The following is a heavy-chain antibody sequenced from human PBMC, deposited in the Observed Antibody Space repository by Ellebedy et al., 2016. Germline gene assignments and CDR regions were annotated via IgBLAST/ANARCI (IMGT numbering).Heavy chain of an antibody. CDR2: MNPNSGNT. D-gene: IGHD3-16*01. Sequence: ASVKVSXKASRYTFTSFDINWVRQATGQGLEWLGWMNPNSGNTGYAQKFQGRVTMTRDTSIRTAYMELSNLRSEDTAVYYCARPSPFYEPYSAFDYWGQGTLVTVSS. J-gene: IGHJ4*02. CDR1: RYTFTSFD. V-gene: IGHV1-8*01. CDR3: ARPSPFYEPYSAFDY.